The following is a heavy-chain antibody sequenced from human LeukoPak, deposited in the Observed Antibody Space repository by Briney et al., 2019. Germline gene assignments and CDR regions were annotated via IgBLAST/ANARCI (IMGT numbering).Heavy chain of an antibody. CDR1: GGSISSYY. J-gene: IGHJ3*02. CDR2: INHSGST. CDR3: ARGRIAVAGTSDAFDI. D-gene: IGHD6-19*01. Sequence: SETLSLTCTVSGGSISSYYWSWIRQPPGKGLEWIGEINHSGSTNYNPSLKSRVTISVDTSKYQFSLKLSSVTAADTAVYYCARGRIAVAGTSDAFDIWGQGTMVTVSS. V-gene: IGHV4-34*01.